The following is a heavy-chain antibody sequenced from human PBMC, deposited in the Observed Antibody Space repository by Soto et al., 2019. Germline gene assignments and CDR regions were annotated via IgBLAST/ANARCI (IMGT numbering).Heavy chain of an antibody. CDR3: AKDRAYDILTGYYMDRYYYYGMDV. V-gene: IGHV3-23*01. Sequence: PGGSLRLSCAASGFTFTSYAMSWDRQSPGKGLEWVSAISGSGGSTYYADSVKGRFTISRDNSKNTLYLQMNSLRAEDTAVYYCAKDRAYDILTGYYMDRYYYYGMDVWGQGTTVTVSS. J-gene: IGHJ6*02. D-gene: IGHD3-9*01. CDR2: ISGSGGST. CDR1: GFTFTSYA.